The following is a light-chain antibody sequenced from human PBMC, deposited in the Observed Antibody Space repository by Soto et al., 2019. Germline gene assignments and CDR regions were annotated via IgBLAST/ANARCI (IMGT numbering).Light chain of an antibody. Sequence: EIVMTQSPATLSVSPGERATLSCRASQSVSSNLAWYQQKPGQAPRLLIYGASTRATGIPVRFSGSGSGTEFTLTFSSLQSEDFAVYYCQQYNNWTPWTFGQGTKVEIK. V-gene: IGKV3-15*01. CDR3: QQYNNWTPWT. J-gene: IGKJ1*01. CDR1: QSVSSN. CDR2: GAS.